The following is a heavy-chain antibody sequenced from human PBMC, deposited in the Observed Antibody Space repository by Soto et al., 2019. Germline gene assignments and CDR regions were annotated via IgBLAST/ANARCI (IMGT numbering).Heavy chain of an antibody. V-gene: IGHV3-66*01. D-gene: IGHD3-16*01. CDR1: GFTVSSNY. J-gene: IGHJ6*02. Sequence: EVQLVESGGGLVQPGGSLRLSCAASGFTVSSNYMSWVRQAPGKGLEWVSVIYSGGSTYYADSVKGRFTISRDNSKNTLYLQMNSLSAEDTAVYYCARGRPSAMGEYYYYYYGMDVWGQGTTVTVSS. CDR3: ARGRPSAMGEYYYYYYGMDV. CDR2: IYSGGST.